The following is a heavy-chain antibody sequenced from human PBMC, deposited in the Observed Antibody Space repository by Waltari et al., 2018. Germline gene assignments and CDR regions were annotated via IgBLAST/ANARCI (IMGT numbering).Heavy chain of an antibody. J-gene: IGHJ4*02. Sequence: EGQLVESGGTLVQPGGSLRLSCAASGFTFSSYEMNWVRQAPGKGLELISYISVGGHTIDYADSGKGRFTISRDNAENSLFLQMDSLRVDDTAIYYCARDIGFCSGNNCFSVLWGQGTLVTVSS. D-gene: IGHD2-15*01. V-gene: IGHV3-48*03. CDR3: ARDIGFCSGNNCFSVL. CDR2: ISVGGHTI. CDR1: GFTFSSYE.